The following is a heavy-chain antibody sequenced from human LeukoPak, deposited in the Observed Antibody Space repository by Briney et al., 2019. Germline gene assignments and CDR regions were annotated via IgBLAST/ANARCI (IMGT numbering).Heavy chain of an antibody. D-gene: IGHD6-6*01. CDR3: ARLGAARPLYFDY. CDR2: IYYSGST. CDR1: GGSISSSSYY. Sequence: SSETLSLTCTVSGGSISSSSYYWGWIRQPPGKGLEWIGSIYYSGSTYYNPSLKNRVTISVDTSKNQFSLKLSSVTAADTAVYYCARLGAARPLYFDYWGQGTLVTVSS. J-gene: IGHJ4*02. V-gene: IGHV4-39*01.